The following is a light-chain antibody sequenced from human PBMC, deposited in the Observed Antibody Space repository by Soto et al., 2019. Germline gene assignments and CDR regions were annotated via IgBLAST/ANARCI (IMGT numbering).Light chain of an antibody. Sequence: QSALTQPASVSGSPGQSITISCTGTSSDVGGYNYVSWYQQHPGKAPKLMIYDVSNRPSGVSNRFSGSKSGNTASLTISGLQAEDDAYYYCSSYTSSSNVVFGGGTKLTVL. V-gene: IGLV2-14*01. J-gene: IGLJ2*01. CDR1: SSDVGGYNY. CDR3: SSYTSSSNVV. CDR2: DVS.